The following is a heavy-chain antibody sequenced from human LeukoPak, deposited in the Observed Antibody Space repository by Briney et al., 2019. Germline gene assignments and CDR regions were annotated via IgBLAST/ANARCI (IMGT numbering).Heavy chain of an antibody. J-gene: IGHJ3*02. D-gene: IGHD3-22*01. CDR2: ISSSSSTI. Sequence: GGSLRLSCAASGFTVSSNYMNWVRQAPGKGLEWVSYISSSSSTIYYADSVKGRFTISRDNAKNSLYLQMNSLRAEDTAVYYCARDRFPDYYDSSGYDAFDIWGQGTMVTVSS. V-gene: IGHV3-48*04. CDR3: ARDRFPDYYDSSGYDAFDI. CDR1: GFTVSSNY.